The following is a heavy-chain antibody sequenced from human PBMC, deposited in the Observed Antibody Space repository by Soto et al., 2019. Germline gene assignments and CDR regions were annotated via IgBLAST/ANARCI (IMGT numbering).Heavy chain of an antibody. CDR3: ARLNYDFWSGYYARLVYGMDV. CDR2: IYPGDSDT. J-gene: IGHJ6*02. Sequence: GESLKISCKGSGYSFTSYWIGWARQMPGKGLEWMGIIYPGDSDTRYSPSFQGQVTISADKSISTAYLQWSSLKASDTAMYYCARLNYDFWSGYYARLVYGMDVWGQGTTVTVSS. D-gene: IGHD3-3*01. V-gene: IGHV5-51*01. CDR1: GYSFTSYW.